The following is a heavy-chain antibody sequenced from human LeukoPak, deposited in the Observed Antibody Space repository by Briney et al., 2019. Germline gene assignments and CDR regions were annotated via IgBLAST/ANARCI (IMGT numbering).Heavy chain of an antibody. CDR2: IYYSGST. CDR1: GGSISSSSYY. Sequence: SETLSLTCTVSGGSISSSSYYWGWIRQPPGKGLEWIGSIYYSGSTYYNPSLKSRVTISVDTSKNQFSLKLSSVTAADTAVYYCASHPPIVVVPAAIHFDIWGQGTMVTVSS. CDR3: ASHPPIVVVPAAIHFDI. J-gene: IGHJ3*02. D-gene: IGHD2-2*01. V-gene: IGHV4-39*01.